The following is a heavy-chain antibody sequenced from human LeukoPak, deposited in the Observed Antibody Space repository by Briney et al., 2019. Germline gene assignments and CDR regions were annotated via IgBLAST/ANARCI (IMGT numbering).Heavy chain of an antibody. D-gene: IGHD5-18*01. V-gene: IGHV4-39*07. CDR3: ARAGYSYGYYYYYYMDV. CDR2: IYSSGST. J-gene: IGHJ6*03. CDR1: GVSISSGSNY. Sequence: PSETLSLTCSVSGVSISSGSNYWGWIRQPPGKTLEWVGSIYSSGSTYYNPSLKSRVTISVDTSKNQFSLKLSSVTAADTAVYYCARAGYSYGYYYYYYMDVWGKGTTVTVSS.